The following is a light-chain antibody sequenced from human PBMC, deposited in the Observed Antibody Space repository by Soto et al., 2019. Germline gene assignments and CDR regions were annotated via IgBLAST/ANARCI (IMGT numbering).Light chain of an antibody. Sequence: QSVLTQPPSASGSPGQSVAISCTGTSSDVGGYNYVSWYQQHPGKTPKLMIYEVNKRPSGVPDRFSGSKSGNTASLTVSGLQAEDEADYYCSSYAGGSNVFGTGTKVNV. V-gene: IGLV2-8*01. CDR2: EVN. CDR1: SSDVGGYNY. J-gene: IGLJ1*01. CDR3: SSYAGGSNV.